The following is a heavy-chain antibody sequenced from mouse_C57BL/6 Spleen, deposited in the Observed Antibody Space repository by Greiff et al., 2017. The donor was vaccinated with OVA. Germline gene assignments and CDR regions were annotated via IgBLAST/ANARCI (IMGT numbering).Heavy chain of an antibody. V-gene: IGHV1-69*01. CDR1: GYTFTSYW. J-gene: IGHJ3*01. CDR3: ARPSYYGSSWTWFAY. D-gene: IGHD1-1*01. CDR2: IDTSDSYT. Sequence: QVQLQQPGAGLVMPGASVKLSCKASGYTFTSYWLHWVKQGPGQGLVWIGEIDTSDSYTHYNQNFKGKSTLTVDKASCTAYMQLSSLTSEDSAVYYCARPSYYGSSWTWFAYWGQGTLVTVSA.